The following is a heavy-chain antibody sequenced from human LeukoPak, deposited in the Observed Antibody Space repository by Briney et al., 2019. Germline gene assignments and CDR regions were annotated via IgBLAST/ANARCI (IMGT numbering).Heavy chain of an antibody. CDR1: GFTFSTYS. Sequence: GGSLRLSCAASGFTFSTYSMSWVRQAPGKGLQWVSSISSTSSYIYYADSVKGRFTISRDNAKNSLYLQMNSPRAEDTAVYYCARYRIAVTDPFDYWGQGTLVTVSS. CDR2: ISSTSSYI. D-gene: IGHD6-19*01. J-gene: IGHJ4*02. CDR3: ARYRIAVTDPFDY. V-gene: IGHV3-21*01.